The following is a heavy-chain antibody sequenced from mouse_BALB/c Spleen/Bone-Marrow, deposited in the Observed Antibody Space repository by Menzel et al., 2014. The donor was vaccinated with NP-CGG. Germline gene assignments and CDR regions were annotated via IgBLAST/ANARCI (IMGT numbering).Heavy chain of an antibody. V-gene: IGHV5-9-3*01. Sequence: EVKLVESGGGSVKPGGSLKLSCAASGFTFSSYAMSWVRQTPEKRLEWVATISSGGSYTYYPDSVKGRFTISRDNAKNTLYLQMSSLRSEDTAMYYCARHDYAYWGQGTLVTVSA. D-gene: IGHD2-4*01. J-gene: IGHJ3*01. CDR2: ISSGGSYT. CDR1: GFTFSSYA. CDR3: ARHDYAY.